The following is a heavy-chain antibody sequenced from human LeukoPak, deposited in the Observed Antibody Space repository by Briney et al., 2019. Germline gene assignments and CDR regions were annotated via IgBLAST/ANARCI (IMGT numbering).Heavy chain of an antibody. D-gene: IGHD5-18*01. V-gene: IGHV3-30*02. CDR1: GFTFSSYG. CDR2: IRYDGSNK. Sequence: GGSLRLSCAASGFTFSSYGTHWVRQAPGKGLEWVAFIRYDGSNKYYADSVKGRFTIYRDNSKNTLYLQMNSLRAEDTAVYYCAKDQREAHGAMVVYYFDYWGQGTLVTVSS. J-gene: IGHJ4*02. CDR3: AKDQREAHGAMVVYYFDY.